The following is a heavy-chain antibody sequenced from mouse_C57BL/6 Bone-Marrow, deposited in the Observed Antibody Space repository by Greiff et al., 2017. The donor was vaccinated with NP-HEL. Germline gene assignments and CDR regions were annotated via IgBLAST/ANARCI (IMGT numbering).Heavy chain of an antibody. Sequence: QVQLKQSGAELVKPGASVKISCKASGYAFSSYWMNWVKQRPGKGLEWIGQIYPGDGDTNYNGKFKGKATLTADKSSSTAYMQLSSLTSEDSAVYFCARWDYGSSPYWYFDVWGTGTTVTVSS. J-gene: IGHJ1*03. D-gene: IGHD1-1*01. CDR2: IYPGDGDT. CDR1: GYAFSSYW. CDR3: ARWDYGSSPYWYFDV. V-gene: IGHV1-80*01.